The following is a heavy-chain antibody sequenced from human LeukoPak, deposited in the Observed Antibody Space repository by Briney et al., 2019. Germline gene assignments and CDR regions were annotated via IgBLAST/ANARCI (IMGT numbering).Heavy chain of an antibody. D-gene: IGHD6-6*01. CDR1: GFTFSSYA. CDR2: ISYDGSNK. J-gene: IGHJ4*02. CDR3: ARAIAARGSGYFDY. V-gene: IGHV3-30*01. Sequence: GGSLRLSCAASGFTFSSYAMHWVRQAPGKGLEWVAVISYDGSNKYYADSVKGRFTISRDNSKNTLYLQMNSLRAEDTAVYYCARAIAARGSGYFDYWGQGTLVTVSS.